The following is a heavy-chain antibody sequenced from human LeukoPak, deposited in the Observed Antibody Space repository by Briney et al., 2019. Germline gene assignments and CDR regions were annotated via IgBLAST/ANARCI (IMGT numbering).Heavy chain of an antibody. CDR2: INPNSGGT. Sequence: ASVKVSCKASGYTFTGYYMHWVRQAPGQGLEWMGRINPNSGGTNYAQKFQGRVTMTRDTSISTAYMELSRLRSDDTAVYYCALWERYRPVQRRSWFDPWGQGTLVTVSS. CDR1: GYTFTGYY. V-gene: IGHV1-2*06. D-gene: IGHD6-25*01. J-gene: IGHJ5*02. CDR3: ALWERYRPVQRRSWFDP.